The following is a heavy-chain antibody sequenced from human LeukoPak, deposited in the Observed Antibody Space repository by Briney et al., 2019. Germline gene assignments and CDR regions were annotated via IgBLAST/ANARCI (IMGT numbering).Heavy chain of an antibody. V-gene: IGHV1-8*03. CDR2: MNPNSGNT. CDR3: ATIRGSSTYFFDY. CDR1: GYTLTSYD. D-gene: IGHD6-6*01. J-gene: IGHJ4*02. Sequence: GASVKVSCKASGYTLTSYDINWVRQATGQGLEWMGWMNPNSGNTGYAQKFQGRVTITRNTSISTAYMELSSLRPEDTAVYYCATIRGSSTYFFDYWGQGTLVTVSS.